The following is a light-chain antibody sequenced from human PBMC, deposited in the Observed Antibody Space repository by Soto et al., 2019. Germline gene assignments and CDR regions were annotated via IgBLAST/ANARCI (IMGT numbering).Light chain of an antibody. J-gene: IGKJ1*01. V-gene: IGKV3-20*01. CDR3: HQYASSRT. CDR1: QSVSSRY. Sequence: EIVLTQSPVTLSLSPGERATLSCRASQSVSSRYIAWYQQKPGQAPRLLIYAASSRAAGIPDRFSGSGSGTDFSLTISRLEPEDFAVYYCHQYASSRTFGPGTKVE. CDR2: AAS.